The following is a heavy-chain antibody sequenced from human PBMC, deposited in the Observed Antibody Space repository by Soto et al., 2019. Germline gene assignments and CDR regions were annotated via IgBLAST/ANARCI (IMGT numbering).Heavy chain of an antibody. D-gene: IGHD6-19*01. CDR3: ARSSGWYEAEAVDM. Sequence: QVQLVESGGGVVQPGGSLRLSCAASGFTFGDYEMSWIRQAAGKGPEWVSFLSRSGNTIYYADSVKGRFSISRDNAENSLYLQMESLRVEDTATYFCARSSGWYEAEAVDMWGQGTMVTVSA. V-gene: IGHV3-11*01. CDR2: LSRSGNTI. J-gene: IGHJ3*02. CDR1: GFTFGDYE.